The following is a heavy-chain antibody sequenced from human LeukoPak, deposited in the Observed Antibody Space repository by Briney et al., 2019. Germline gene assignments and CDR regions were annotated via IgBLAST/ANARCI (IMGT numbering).Heavy chain of an antibody. Sequence: GGSLRLSCAASGFTFSSYVMHWVRQAPGKGLEWVAVTWYDGTNKYFADSVRGRFSISRDNSKNTLYLQMNSLRAEDTAVYYCARDLTDYDILTGFDYWGQGTLVTVSS. CDR2: TWYDGTNK. J-gene: IGHJ4*02. V-gene: IGHV3-33*08. CDR3: ARDLTDYDILTGFDY. D-gene: IGHD3-9*01. CDR1: GFTFSSYV.